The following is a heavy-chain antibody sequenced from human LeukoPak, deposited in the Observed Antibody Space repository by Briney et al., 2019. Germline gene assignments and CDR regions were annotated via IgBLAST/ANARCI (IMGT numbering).Heavy chain of an antibody. CDR3: ARGLKTADDRIVVVPAAMPAYWYFDL. CDR2: IYTSGST. D-gene: IGHD2-2*01. Sequence: SETLSLTCTVSGGSISSYYWSWIRQPPGKGLEWIGYIYTSGSTNYNPSLKSRVTISVDTSKNQFSLKLSSVTAADTAVYYCARGLKTADDRIVVVPAAMPAYWYFDLWGRGTLVTVSS. J-gene: IGHJ2*01. CDR1: GGSISSYY. V-gene: IGHV4-4*09.